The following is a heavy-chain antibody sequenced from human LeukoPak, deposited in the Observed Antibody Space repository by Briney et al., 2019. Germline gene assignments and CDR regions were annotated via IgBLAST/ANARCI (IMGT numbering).Heavy chain of an antibody. CDR1: GFTFSSYA. CDR3: AKVGTYSDSSGYLKWFDP. CDR2: ISASGART. J-gene: IGHJ5*02. V-gene: IGHV3-23*01. Sequence: GGSLRLSCAASGFTFSSYAMSWGRQAPGEGVDLVSTISASGARTYYADSVRGRFTISRDNSKNTLYLQMNSLRAKDTAVYYCAKVGTYSDSSGYLKWFDPWGQGTLVTVSS. D-gene: IGHD3-22*01.